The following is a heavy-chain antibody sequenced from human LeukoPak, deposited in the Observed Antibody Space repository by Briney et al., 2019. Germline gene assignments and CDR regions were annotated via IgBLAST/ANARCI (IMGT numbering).Heavy chain of an antibody. CDR1: GGSISSSSYY. V-gene: IGHV4-39*07. D-gene: IGHD2-15*01. CDR3: ARDRSYCSGGSCSYYFDY. J-gene: IGHJ4*02. Sequence: SETLSLTCTVSGGSISSSSYYWGWIRQPPGKGLEWIGSIYHSGSTYYNPSLKSRVTISVDTSKNQFSLKLSSVTAADTAVYYCARDRSYCSGGSCSYYFDYWGQGTLVTVSS. CDR2: IYHSGST.